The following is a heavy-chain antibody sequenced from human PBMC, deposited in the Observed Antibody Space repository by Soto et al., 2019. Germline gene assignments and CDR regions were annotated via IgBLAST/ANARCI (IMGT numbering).Heavy chain of an antibody. D-gene: IGHD4-4*01. J-gene: IGHJ5*02. V-gene: IGHV1-8*01. CDR3: ARESYSNKGNWFDP. Sequence: QVQLVQSGAEVKKPGASVKVSCKASGYTFTSYDINWVRQATGQGLEWMGWMNPNSGNTGYAQKFQGRVTMTRNTSIRTAYMELSSLRSEDTAVYYCARESYSNKGNWFDPWGQGTLVTVSS. CDR1: GYTFTSYD. CDR2: MNPNSGNT.